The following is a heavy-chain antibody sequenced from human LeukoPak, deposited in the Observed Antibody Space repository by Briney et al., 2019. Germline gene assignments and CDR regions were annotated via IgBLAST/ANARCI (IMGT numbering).Heavy chain of an antibody. J-gene: IGHJ6*02. Sequence: GGSLRLSCAASGFTFSSYWMSWVRQAPGKGLEWVANIKQDGSEKYYVDSVKGRFTISRDNAKNSLYLQMNSLRAEDTAVYYCARVEDYYYDSSGYYDYYYGMDVWGQGTTVTVSS. CDR2: IKQDGSEK. CDR1: GFTFSSYW. CDR3: ARVEDYYYDSSGYYDYYYGMDV. V-gene: IGHV3-7*01. D-gene: IGHD3-22*01.